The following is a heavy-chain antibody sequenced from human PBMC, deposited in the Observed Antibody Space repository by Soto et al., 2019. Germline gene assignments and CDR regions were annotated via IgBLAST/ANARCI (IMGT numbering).Heavy chain of an antibody. CDR2: ISYTDSST. CDR3: AKSPPEQWLSFFGF. V-gene: IGHV3-23*01. CDR1: GFTFFSYA. Sequence: GGSLRLSCAASGFTFFSYAMSWVRQAPGKGLGWVSTISYTDSSTYYADSVKGRFTISRDNSKNTLYLQMNSLRAEDTALYFCAKSPPEQWLSFFGFWGQGTLVTVSS. J-gene: IGHJ4*02. D-gene: IGHD6-19*01.